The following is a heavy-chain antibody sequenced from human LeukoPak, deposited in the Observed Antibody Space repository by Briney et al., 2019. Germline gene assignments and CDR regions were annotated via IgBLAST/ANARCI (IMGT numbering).Heavy chain of an antibody. Sequence: PGGSLRLSCVGSGFTFSRYWLNWVRQAPGKGLVWASRINTDGSITNYADSVKGRFSISRDNAKNTLYLQMSSLRAEDTAVYYCARDRGPRTGFMVREAYDYWGQGTLVTVSS. CDR3: ARDRGPRTGFMVREAYDY. CDR2: INTDGSIT. CDR1: GFTFSRYW. J-gene: IGHJ4*02. D-gene: IGHD3-10*01. V-gene: IGHV3-74*01.